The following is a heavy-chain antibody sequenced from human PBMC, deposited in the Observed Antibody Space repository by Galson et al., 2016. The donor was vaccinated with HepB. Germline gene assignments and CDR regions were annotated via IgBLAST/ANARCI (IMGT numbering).Heavy chain of an antibody. CDR3: ASFGGYYPFEFDY. Sequence: SETLSLTCAVSGGDISNSDWWTWVRQSPTKGLQWIGEIYHTGVTNYNPSPESRVAIWVDKSKKHISLNLTSVTAADTAVYYCASFGGYYPFEFDYWGQGTQVTGSS. D-gene: IGHD3-22*01. V-gene: IGHV4-4*02. CDR1: GGDISNSDW. CDR2: IYHTGVT. J-gene: IGHJ4*02.